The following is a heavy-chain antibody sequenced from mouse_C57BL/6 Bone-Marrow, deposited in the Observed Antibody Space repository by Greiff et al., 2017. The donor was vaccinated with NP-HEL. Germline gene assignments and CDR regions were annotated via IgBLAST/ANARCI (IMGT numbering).Heavy chain of an antibody. CDR3: ARDTDGYYGEDY. D-gene: IGHD2-3*01. CDR1: GFTFSSYA. J-gene: IGHJ4*01. V-gene: IGHV5-4*01. CDR2: ISDGGSYT. Sequence: EVQLQESGGGLVKPGGSLKLSCAASGFTFSSYAMSWVRQTPEKRLEWVATISDGGSYTYYPDNVKGRFTISRDNAKNNLYLQMSHLKSEDTAMYYCARDTDGYYGEDYWGQGTSVTVSS.